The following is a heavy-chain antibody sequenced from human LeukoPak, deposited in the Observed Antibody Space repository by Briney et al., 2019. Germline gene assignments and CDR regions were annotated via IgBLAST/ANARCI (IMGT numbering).Heavy chain of an antibody. Sequence: PGGSLRLSCAASGFTFSSYDRNWVRQAPGKGLEWVSYIDSSSNTIYYADSVKGRFTIYRDNAKNSLYLQMNSLRAEDTALYYCARGVATITRRYFDYWGQGTLVTVSS. D-gene: IGHD5-12*01. CDR3: ARGVATITRRYFDY. CDR1: GFTFSSYD. CDR2: IDSSSNTI. J-gene: IGHJ4*02. V-gene: IGHV3-48*03.